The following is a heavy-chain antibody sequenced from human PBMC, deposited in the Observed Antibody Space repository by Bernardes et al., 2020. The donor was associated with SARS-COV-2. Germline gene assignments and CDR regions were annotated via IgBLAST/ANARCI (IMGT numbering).Heavy chain of an antibody. CDR2: IDTYNGDT. J-gene: IGHJ4*02. D-gene: IGHD1-7*01. CDR3: ARDGTWVRGRGPCDS. V-gene: IGHV1-18*01. CDR1: GYTFANFY. Sequence: ASVKVSCKTSGYTFANFYISWVRQAPGQGLEWMGWIDTYNGDTIYSQKLQGRLTMTRDTSMSTAYMELKSLRSDDTAVYYCARDGTWVRGRGPCDSWGPGTRVTVSA.